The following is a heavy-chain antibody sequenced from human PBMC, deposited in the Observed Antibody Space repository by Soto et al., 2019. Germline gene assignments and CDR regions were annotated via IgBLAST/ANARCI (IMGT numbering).Heavy chain of an antibody. CDR2: IIPILGIA. V-gene: IGHV1-69*02. D-gene: IGHD5-18*01. CDR3: ARGKGYSYGSGWCYFDY. J-gene: IGHJ4*02. CDR1: GGTFSSYT. Sequence: QVQLVQSGAEVKKPGSSVKVSCKASGGTFSSYTISWVRQAPGQGLEWMGRIIPILGIANYAQKFQGRVTITADKSTSTAYMELSSLRSEDTAVYYCARGKGYSYGSGWCYFDYWGQGTLVTVSS.